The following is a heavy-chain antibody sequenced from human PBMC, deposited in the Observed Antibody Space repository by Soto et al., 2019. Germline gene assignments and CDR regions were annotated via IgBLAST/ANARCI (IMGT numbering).Heavy chain of an antibody. Sequence: ASVKVSCKASGYTFTSYDINWVRQATGQGLEWMGWMNPNRGNTGYAQKFQGRVTMTRNTSISTAYMELSSLRSEDTAVYYCARGDIVVVPAAISMRYYYYYYMDVWGKGITVTVSS. CDR3: ARGDIVVVPAAISMRYYYYYYMDV. V-gene: IGHV1-8*01. CDR1: GYTFTSYD. J-gene: IGHJ6*03. CDR2: MNPNRGNT. D-gene: IGHD2-2*01.